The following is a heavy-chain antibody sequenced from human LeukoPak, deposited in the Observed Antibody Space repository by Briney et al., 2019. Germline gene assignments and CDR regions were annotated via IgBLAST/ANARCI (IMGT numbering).Heavy chain of an antibody. CDR1: GGSISSYY. J-gene: IGHJ4*02. D-gene: IGHD3-10*01. V-gene: IGHV4-38-2*02. Sequence: SETLSLTCTVSGGSISSYYWSWIRQPPGKGLEWIGSIYHSGSTYFNPSLKSRVTISVDTSKNQFSLKLSSVTAADTAVYYCARVAGIPYFDYWGQGTLVTVSS. CDR2: IYHSGST. CDR3: ARVAGIPYFDY.